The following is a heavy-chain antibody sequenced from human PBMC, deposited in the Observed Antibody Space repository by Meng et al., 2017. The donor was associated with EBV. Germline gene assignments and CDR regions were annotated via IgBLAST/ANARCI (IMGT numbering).Heavy chain of an antibody. V-gene: IGHV2-5*02. Sequence: QNPFNASGPTLVTPTQTRPLSCTFSGFSLSTRGVGVGLIRQPPVEALEWLALIYWDVENRYSPSLKSRLTIIKGTSKNQVVLTMTNIDPVDAATYYCAHIIAARPFDYWGQGTLVTVSS. J-gene: IGHJ4*02. CDR3: AHIIAARPFDY. CDR2: IYWDVEN. D-gene: IGHD6-6*01. CDR1: GFSLSTRGVG.